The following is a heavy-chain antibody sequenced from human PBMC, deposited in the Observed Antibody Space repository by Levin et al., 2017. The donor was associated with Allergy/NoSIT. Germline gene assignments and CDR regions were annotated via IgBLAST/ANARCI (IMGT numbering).Heavy chain of an antibody. CDR3: ARENDILTGYQYYYYYMDV. Sequence: PGGSLRLSCAASGFTFSSYGMHWVRQAPGKGLEWVALIWHDGSNKYYADSVKGRFTISRDNSKNTLYLQMNSLRAEDTAVYYCARENDILTGYQYYYYYMDVWGKGTTVTVSS. V-gene: IGHV3-33*01. CDR1: GFTFSSYG. CDR2: IWHDGSNK. J-gene: IGHJ6*03. D-gene: IGHD3-9*01.